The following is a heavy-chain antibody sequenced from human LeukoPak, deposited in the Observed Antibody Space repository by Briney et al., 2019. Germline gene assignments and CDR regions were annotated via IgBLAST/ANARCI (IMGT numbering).Heavy chain of an antibody. V-gene: IGHV3-23*01. Sequence: GGSLRLSCAASGFTFSSYWMHWVRQAPGKGLEWVSAISGSGVTTYYADSVKGRFTISRDNSKNTLYLHMKSLRAEDTAFYYCAKNVREADWYYYYMDVWGKGTTVTVSS. CDR1: GFTFSSYW. CDR3: AKNVREADWYYYYMDV. D-gene: IGHD3-9*01. J-gene: IGHJ6*03. CDR2: ISGSGVTT.